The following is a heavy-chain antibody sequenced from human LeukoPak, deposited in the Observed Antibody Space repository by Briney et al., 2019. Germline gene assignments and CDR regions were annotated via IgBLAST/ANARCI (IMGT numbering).Heavy chain of an antibody. CDR3: ARGHSSSWSEVNWFDP. CDR2: INHSGST. J-gene: IGHJ5*02. Sequence: PGGSLRLSCAASGFTFSTYWMSWIRQPPGKGLEWIGEINHSGSTNYNPSLKSRVTISVDTSKNQFSLKLSSVTAADTAVYYCARGHSSSWSEVNWFDPWGQGTLVTVSS. CDR1: GFTFSTYW. V-gene: IGHV4-34*01. D-gene: IGHD6-13*01.